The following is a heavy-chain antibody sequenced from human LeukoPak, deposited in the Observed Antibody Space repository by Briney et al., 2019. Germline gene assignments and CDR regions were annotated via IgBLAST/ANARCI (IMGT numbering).Heavy chain of an antibody. Sequence: GGSLRLSCAASGFTFDDYDMHWVRQAPGKGLEWVSGISWNSGSIGYADSVKGRFTISRDNAKNSLYLQMNSLRAEDTALYYCAKDSGWFAGSTFDYWGQGTLVTVSS. CDR2: ISWNSGSI. D-gene: IGHD3-10*01. CDR3: AKDSGWFAGSTFDY. V-gene: IGHV3-9*01. CDR1: GFTFDDYD. J-gene: IGHJ4*02.